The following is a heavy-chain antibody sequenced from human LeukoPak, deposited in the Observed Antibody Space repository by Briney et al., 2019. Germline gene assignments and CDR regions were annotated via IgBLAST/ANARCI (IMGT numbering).Heavy chain of an antibody. CDR3: ARVVGWSHFDY. J-gene: IGHJ4*02. CDR1: SRHLRCGDYY. CDR2: IDSSGST. V-gene: IGHV4-30-4*01. D-gene: IGHD6-19*01. Sequence: SETLSLTFSVSSRHLRCGDYYWGWIPQPPGEGLEWIGYIDSSGSTYYDPSLKSRVTISVDTSKNQFSLKLSSVTAADTAVYYCARVVGWSHFDYWGQGTLVTVSS.